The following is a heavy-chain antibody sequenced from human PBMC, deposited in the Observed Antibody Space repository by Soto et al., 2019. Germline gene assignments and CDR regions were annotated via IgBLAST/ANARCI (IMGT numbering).Heavy chain of an antibody. D-gene: IGHD2-2*02. J-gene: IGHJ6*02. V-gene: IGHV3-23*01. CDR3: AKEFRCSSTSCYTAYYYYYYGMDV. CDR2: ISGSGGST. Sequence: PGGSLRLSCAASGFTFSSYAMSWVRQAPGKGLEWVSAISGSGGSTYYADSVKGRFTISRDNSKNTLYLQMNSLRAEDTAVYYCAKEFRCSSTSCYTAYYYYYYGMDVWGQGTTVTVSS. CDR1: GFTFSSYA.